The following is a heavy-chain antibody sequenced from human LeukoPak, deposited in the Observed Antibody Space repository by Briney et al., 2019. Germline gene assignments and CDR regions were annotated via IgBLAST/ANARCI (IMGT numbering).Heavy chain of an antibody. CDR3: ARLAYGFWGGPEGEYFDY. CDR1: GGSITSYY. D-gene: IGHD3-3*01. V-gene: IGHV4-4*09. Sequence: SETLSLTCSVSGGSITSYYWSWIRQPPGKGLEWLGHIYTNGSTNDNPSLKSRVTISVDTSKKQFSLKLSSVTAADTAVYYCARLAYGFWGGPEGEYFDYWGQETLVTVSS. CDR2: IYTNGST. J-gene: IGHJ4*02.